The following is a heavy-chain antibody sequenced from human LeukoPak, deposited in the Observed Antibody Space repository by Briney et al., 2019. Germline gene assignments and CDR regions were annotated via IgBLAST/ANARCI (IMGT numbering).Heavy chain of an antibody. J-gene: IGHJ3*02. CDR2: ISYDGSNK. D-gene: IGHD3-22*01. Sequence: GGSLRLSCAASGFTFSSYAMHWVRQAHGKGLEWVAVISYDGSNKYYADSVKGRFTISRDNSKNTQYLQMNSLRAEDTAVYYCAREGDYYDSSGYYWVAFDIWGQGTMVTVSS. CDR3: AREGDYYDSSGYYWVAFDI. V-gene: IGHV3-30-3*01. CDR1: GFTFSSYA.